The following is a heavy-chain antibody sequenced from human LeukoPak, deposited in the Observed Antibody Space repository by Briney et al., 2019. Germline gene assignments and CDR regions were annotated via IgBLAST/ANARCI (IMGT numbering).Heavy chain of an antibody. V-gene: IGHV3-7*05. D-gene: IGHD2-8*01. Sequence: GGSLRLSCAASGFTFSRYWMGWARQAPGKGLEWVATIKEDGGEKYYVDSVTGRFTISRDNAKNSLFLQMNSLRAEDTAVYYCAVHNGDYWGQGTLVTVSP. CDR3: AVHNGDY. CDR1: GFTFSRYW. CDR2: IKEDGGEK. J-gene: IGHJ4*02.